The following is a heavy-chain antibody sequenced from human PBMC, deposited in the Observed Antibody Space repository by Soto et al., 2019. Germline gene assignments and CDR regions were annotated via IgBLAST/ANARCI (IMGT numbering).Heavy chain of an antibody. J-gene: IGHJ4*02. CDR2: INPNSGGT. D-gene: IGHD1-26*01. Sequence: ASVKVSCKASVYTFTGYYIHCVRQAPGQGLEWMGWINPNSGGTNYAQKFQGRVTMTRDTSISTAYMELSRLRSDDTAVYYCARAPYSGSSNFDYWGQGTLVTVSS. CDR1: VYTFTGYY. CDR3: ARAPYSGSSNFDY. V-gene: IGHV1-2*02.